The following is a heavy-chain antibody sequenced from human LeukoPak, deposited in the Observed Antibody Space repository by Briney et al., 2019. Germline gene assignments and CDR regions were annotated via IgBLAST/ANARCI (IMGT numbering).Heavy chain of an antibody. CDR2: IICSGGSI. J-gene: IGHJ4*02. V-gene: IGHV3-23*01. CDR3: AKEIAAACKGVFAY. Sequence: PGGSLRLFCAASGFTFSIYAMTWVRQAPGRALEWVSAIICSGGSIYYADSVKGRFTISRDNPKNTLYLHMRSLSGGDTSVYYLAKEIAAACKGVFAYWGQGTLVTVSS. D-gene: IGHD6-13*01. CDR1: GFTFSIYA.